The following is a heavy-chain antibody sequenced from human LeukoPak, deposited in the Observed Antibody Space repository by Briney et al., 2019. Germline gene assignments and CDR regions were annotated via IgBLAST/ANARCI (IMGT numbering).Heavy chain of an antibody. CDR3: AKVKGAIEYSSSGFDY. Sequence: GGSLRLSCAASGFTFSSYAMSWVRQAPGRGLEWVSAVSGSGASTYYADSVKGRFTISRDNAKNSLYLQMNSLRAEDTALYYCAKVKGAIEYSSSGFDYWGQGTLVTVSS. D-gene: IGHD6-6*01. CDR2: VSGSGAST. J-gene: IGHJ4*02. V-gene: IGHV3-23*01. CDR1: GFTFSSYA.